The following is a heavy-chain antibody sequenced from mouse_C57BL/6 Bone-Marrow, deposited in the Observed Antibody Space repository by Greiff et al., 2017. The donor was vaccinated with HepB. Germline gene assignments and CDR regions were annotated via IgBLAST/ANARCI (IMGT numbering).Heavy chain of an antibody. CDR2: IYPRSGNT. V-gene: IGHV1-81*01. CDR3: ANWGLYFDY. Sequence: VKLMESGAELARPGASVKLSCKASGYTFTSYGISWVKQRTGQGLEWIGEIYPRSGNTYYNEKFKGKATLTADKSSSTAYMGLRSLTSEDSAVYFCANWGLYFDYWGQGTTLTVSS. D-gene: IGHD4-1*02. J-gene: IGHJ2*01. CDR1: GYTFTSYG.